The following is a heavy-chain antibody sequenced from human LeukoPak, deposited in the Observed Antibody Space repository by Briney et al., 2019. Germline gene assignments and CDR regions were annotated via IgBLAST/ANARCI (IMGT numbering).Heavy chain of an antibody. CDR3: ARGGFRTFDY. Sequence: PGGSLRLSCAGSGFTFSSYSMNWVRQAPGKGLEWVSSISSGGTYIYYADSVKGRFTISRDNAKNSLYLQMNGLRAEDTAVYFCARGGFRTFDYWGQGTLVTVSS. CDR2: ISSGGTYI. J-gene: IGHJ4*02. CDR1: GFTFSSYS. D-gene: IGHD3-16*01. V-gene: IGHV3-21*01.